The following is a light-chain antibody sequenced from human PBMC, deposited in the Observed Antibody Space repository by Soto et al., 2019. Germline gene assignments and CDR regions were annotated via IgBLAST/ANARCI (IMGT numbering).Light chain of an antibody. CDR1: DSDVGSYNL. J-gene: IGLJ3*02. V-gene: IGLV2-23*01. CDR2: EGS. Sequence: QSALTQPASVSGSPGQSITISCSGTDSDVGSYNLVSWYQHHPGKAPKFLMYEGSKRPSGVSNRFSGSKSGNTASLTISGLQAEDEADYYCCSYAGNTLWVFGGGTKLTVL. CDR3: CSYAGNTLWV.